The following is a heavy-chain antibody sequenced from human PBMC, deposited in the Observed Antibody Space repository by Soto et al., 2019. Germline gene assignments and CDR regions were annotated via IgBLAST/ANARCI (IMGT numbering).Heavy chain of an antibody. D-gene: IGHD5-12*01. CDR3: AKVSLLALTITDYYYYDPDV. CDR1: GFTFSTYA. J-gene: IGHJ6*02. CDR2: ISGGGGST. Sequence: GGSLGLCCAASGFTFSTYAVNWVRKAPGKGLEWVSAISGGGGSTYYADSVKGRVTISRDNSKNTLYLQMNSLRAEDTAVYYCAKVSLLALTITDYYYYDPDVWGQGTTVTISS. V-gene: IGHV3-23*01.